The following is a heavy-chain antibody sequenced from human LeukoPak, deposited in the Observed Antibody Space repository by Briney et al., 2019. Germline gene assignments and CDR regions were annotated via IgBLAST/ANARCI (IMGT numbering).Heavy chain of an antibody. D-gene: IGHD1-20*01. V-gene: IGHV4-4*07. CDR3: ARASFWYNWSVRRYYYHMDV. CDR1: GGSISDYY. J-gene: IGHJ6*03. Sequence: PSETLSLTCTVSGGSISDYYWSWVRQPAGKGLEAIGHIFSTGSTNYNLSLKSRVAMSVDTSKTQVPLWLSSVTAADTAIYYCARASFWYNWSVRRYYYHMDVWGKGTTVTVSS. CDR2: IFSTGST.